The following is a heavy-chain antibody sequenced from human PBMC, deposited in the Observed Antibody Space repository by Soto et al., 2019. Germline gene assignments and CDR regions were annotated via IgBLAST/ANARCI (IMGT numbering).Heavy chain of an antibody. D-gene: IGHD5-12*01. CDR1: GFTFSTYS. CDR3: ARDLQMATIRGGDY. V-gene: IGHV3-21*06. J-gene: IGHJ4*02. Sequence: GGSLRLSCTASGFTFSTYSMNWVRQAPGKGLEWVSSISSSSTYILYADSVKGRFTISRDNGKNSSYLQMNSLRAEDTAVYYCARDLQMATIRGGDYWGQGTLVTVSS. CDR2: ISSSSTYI.